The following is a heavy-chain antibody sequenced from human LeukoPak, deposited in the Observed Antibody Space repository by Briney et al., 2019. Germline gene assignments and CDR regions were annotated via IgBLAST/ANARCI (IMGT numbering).Heavy chain of an antibody. CDR3: ARSSGSLNFDY. D-gene: IGHD6-19*01. CDR1: GFTFSSYS. Sequence: GGSLRLSCAASGFTFSSYSMNWVRQAPGKGLEWVSSISSSSSYIYYADSVKGRFTISRDNAKNSLYLQMNSLRAEDTAVYYCARSSGSLNFDYWGQGTLVTVFS. V-gene: IGHV3-21*01. J-gene: IGHJ4*02. CDR2: ISSSSSYI.